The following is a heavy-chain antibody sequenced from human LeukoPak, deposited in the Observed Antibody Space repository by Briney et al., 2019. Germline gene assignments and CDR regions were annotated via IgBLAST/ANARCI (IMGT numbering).Heavy chain of an antibody. V-gene: IGHV4-39*01. CDR2: IYYSGRT. CDR3: ARRNWNYENWLDP. J-gene: IGHJ5*02. D-gene: IGHD1-7*01. CDR1: GGSISTSSDY. Sequence: PSETPSLTXTVSGGSISTSSDYWGWIRQPPGKGLEWIGSIYYSGRTSYNPSLQSRVTISVDTSKNQFPLRLSSVTAADTAVYYCARRNWNYENWLDPWGQGTLVTVSS.